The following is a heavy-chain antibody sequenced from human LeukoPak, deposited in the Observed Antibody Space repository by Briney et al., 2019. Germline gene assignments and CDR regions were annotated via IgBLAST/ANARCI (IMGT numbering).Heavy chain of an antibody. CDR2: ISRNGGST. D-gene: IGHD2-21*02. CDR3: ARVGDTDAFDI. J-gene: IGHJ3*02. Sequence: PGGSLRLSCAASGFTFSSYAMHWVRQAPGKGLEYVSAISRNGGSTYYANSVKGRFTISRDNSKNTLFFQMGSLRAEDMAVYYCARVGDTDAFDIWGQGTMVTVSS. V-gene: IGHV3-64*01. CDR1: GFTFSSYA.